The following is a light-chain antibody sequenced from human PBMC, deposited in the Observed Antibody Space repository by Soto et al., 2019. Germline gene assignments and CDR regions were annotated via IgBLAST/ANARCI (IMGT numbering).Light chain of an antibody. CDR3: QQYGSSPYT. V-gene: IGKV3-20*01. CDR1: QSVSSNY. Sequence: EIVLTQSPGTLSLSPGERATLSCRASQSVSSNYLAWYQQKPGQAPRLLIYSASNRATGIPDRFSGSGPGTDFTLTITRLEPEDFAVYYCQQYGSSPYTFGQGTKLEIK. J-gene: IGKJ2*01. CDR2: SAS.